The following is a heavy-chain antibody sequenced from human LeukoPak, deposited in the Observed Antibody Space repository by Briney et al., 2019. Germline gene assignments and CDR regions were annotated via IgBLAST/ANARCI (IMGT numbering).Heavy chain of an antibody. CDR3: AREGIVGAPLGAFDI. CDR2: IYYSGST. V-gene: IGHV4-59*01. D-gene: IGHD1-26*01. Sequence: SETLSLTCTVSGGSISSYYWSWIRQPPGKGLEWIGYIYYSGSTNYNPSLKSRVTISVDTSKNQFSLKLSSVTAADTAVYYCAREGIVGAPLGAFDIWGQGTMVTVSS. CDR1: GGSISSYY. J-gene: IGHJ3*02.